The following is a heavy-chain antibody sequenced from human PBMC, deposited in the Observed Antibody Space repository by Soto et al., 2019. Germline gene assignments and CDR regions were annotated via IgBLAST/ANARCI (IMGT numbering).Heavy chain of an antibody. CDR1: GLSFSGSA. Sequence: QLVESGGALVQPGESLKLSCAASGLSFSGSAIQWVRQAPGKGLEWVGRIRTDANTYATAYAASVTGRFTISRDDSRNTAYLQMNSLKTEDTAVYFCTRRQFYYFGLDVWGQGTTVIVSS. V-gene: IGHV3-73*02. CDR2: IRTDANTYAT. J-gene: IGHJ6*02. CDR3: TRRQFYYFGLDV. D-gene: IGHD6-19*01.